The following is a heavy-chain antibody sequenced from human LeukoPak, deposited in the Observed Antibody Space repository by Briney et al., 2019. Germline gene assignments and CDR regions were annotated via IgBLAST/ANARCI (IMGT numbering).Heavy chain of an antibody. CDR3: ARDPSDCSTTSCYGALSYYYTMDV. V-gene: IGHV3-33*01. Sequence: PGTSLRLSCAASGFIFSSYDMHWVRQAPGKGLEWVAVIWYDGSSIYHAASVKGRFTISRDNSKNTVYLQMNSLRAEDTAVYYCARDPSDCSTTSCYGALSYYYTMDVWGQGTTVTVSS. D-gene: IGHD2-2*01. CDR1: GFIFSSYD. J-gene: IGHJ6*02. CDR2: IWYDGSSI.